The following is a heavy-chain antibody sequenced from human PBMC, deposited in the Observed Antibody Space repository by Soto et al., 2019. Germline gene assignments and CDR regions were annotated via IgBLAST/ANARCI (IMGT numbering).Heavy chain of an antibody. D-gene: IGHD3-3*02. CDR3: AAGMSRIRNY. Sequence: QLQLQESGSGLVKPSQTLSLTCAVSGGSISSGGYSWSWIRQPPGKGLEWIGYIDHSGRNYYNTSLTRRVTITVDRSKNKFSLKLSSVTAADTAVYYCAAGMSRIRNYWGQGTLVTVSS. CDR1: GGSISSGGYS. V-gene: IGHV4-30-2*01. CDR2: IDHSGRN. J-gene: IGHJ4*02.